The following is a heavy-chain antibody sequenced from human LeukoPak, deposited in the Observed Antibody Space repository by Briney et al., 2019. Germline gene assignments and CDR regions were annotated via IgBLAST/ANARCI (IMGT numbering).Heavy chain of an antibody. CDR2: IFPSGGEI. CDR3: ARGIVEMATILSVYYFDY. J-gene: IGHJ4*02. CDR1: GFTFSTFA. Sequence: GGSLRLSCAASGFTFSTFAMIWVRQPPGKGLEWVPSIFPSGGEIHYADSVRGRFTISRDNSKNTLYLQMNSLRAEDTAVYYCARGIVEMATILSVYYFDYWGQGTLVTVSS. V-gene: IGHV3-23*01. D-gene: IGHD5-24*01.